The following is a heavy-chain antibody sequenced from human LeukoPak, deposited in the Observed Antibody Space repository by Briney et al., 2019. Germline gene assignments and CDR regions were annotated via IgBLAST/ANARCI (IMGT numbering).Heavy chain of an antibody. CDR1: GYTFTSYY. CDR3: ARDPCDGSVYYYFDY. J-gene: IGHJ4*02. CDR2: INPSGVTT. Sequence: ASVKVSCKASGYTFTSYYMHWVRQAPGQGLEWMGIINPSGVTTNYAQKFQGRVTMTRDTSTSTVYMELSSLTSEDTAVYYCARDPCDGSVYYYFDYWGQGTRVTVSS. V-gene: IGHV1-46*01. D-gene: IGHD3-22*01.